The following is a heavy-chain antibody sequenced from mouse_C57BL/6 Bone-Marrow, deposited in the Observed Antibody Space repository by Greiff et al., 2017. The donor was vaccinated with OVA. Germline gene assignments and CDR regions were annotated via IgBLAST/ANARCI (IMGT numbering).Heavy chain of an antibody. CDR2: IDPSDSET. J-gene: IGHJ1*03. Sequence: QVQLQQPGAELVRPGSSVKLSCKASGYTFTSYWMHWVKQRPIQGLEWIGNIDPSDSETHYNQKFKDKATLTVDKSSSTAYMQLSSLTSEDSAVYYCARRPHWYCDVWGTGTTVTVSS. V-gene: IGHV1-52*01. CDR1: GYTFTSYW. CDR3: ARRPHWYCDV.